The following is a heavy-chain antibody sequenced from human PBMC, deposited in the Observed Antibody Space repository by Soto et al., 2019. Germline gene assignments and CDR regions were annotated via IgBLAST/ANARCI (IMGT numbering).Heavy chain of an antibody. CDR2: ISRDGSNA. Sequence: QVQLVESGGGVVQPGRSLTLSCAASGFTFSSYVIHWVRQTPDKGLEWVAFISRDGSNAYYADSVKGLFTISRDNSKNTLYLEMNSLRPYYAPAFYCARVDGGKINLLLAYWGQETLV. V-gene: IGHV3-30-3*01. CDR3: ARVDGGKINLLLAY. J-gene: IGHJ4*02. D-gene: IGHD3-16*01. CDR1: GFTFSSYV.